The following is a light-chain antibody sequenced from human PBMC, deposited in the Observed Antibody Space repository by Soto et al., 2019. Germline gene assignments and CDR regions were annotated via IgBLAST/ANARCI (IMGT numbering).Light chain of an antibody. CDR3: QQYGSSSFT. CDR2: GAS. V-gene: IGKV3-20*01. CDR1: KSVSSSY. Sequence: EIVLTQSPGTLSLSPGERATLSCRASKSVSSSYLAGYQQKPGQAPRLLIYGASSRATGIPDRFSGSGSGTDFTLTISRLEPEDFAVYYCQQYGSSSFTFGPGTKVDIK. J-gene: IGKJ3*01.